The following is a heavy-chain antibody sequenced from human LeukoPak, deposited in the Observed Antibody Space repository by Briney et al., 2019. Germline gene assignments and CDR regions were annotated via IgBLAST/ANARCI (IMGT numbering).Heavy chain of an antibody. V-gene: IGHV3-23*01. CDR1: GSIFSSYV. CDR3: AKLYNDYGDENFDY. CDR2: ISGSGGRT. D-gene: IGHD4-17*01. J-gene: IGHJ4*02. Sequence: GGSLRLSCAASGSIFSSYVMSWVRQAPGKGLEWVSAISGSGGRTYYADSVKGRFTISRDNSKNTLYLQMNSLRAEDTAVYYCAKLYNDYGDENFDYWGQGTLVTVSS.